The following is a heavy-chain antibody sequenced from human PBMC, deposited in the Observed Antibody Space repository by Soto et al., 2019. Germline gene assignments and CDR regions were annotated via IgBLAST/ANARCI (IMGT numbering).Heavy chain of an antibody. D-gene: IGHD5-12*01. CDR3: ATGTIRKYSGLFDY. CDR2: INPSTGAT. Sequence: ASVKVSCKASGFTLLNDYIHWVRQAPRQGLEWMGMINPSTGATRYSQQFRGRVTVTWDTSTSTVYMEPSSLRSEDTAVYYCATGTIRKYSGLFDYWGQGALVTVSS. J-gene: IGHJ4*02. V-gene: IGHV1-46*01. CDR1: GFTLLNDY.